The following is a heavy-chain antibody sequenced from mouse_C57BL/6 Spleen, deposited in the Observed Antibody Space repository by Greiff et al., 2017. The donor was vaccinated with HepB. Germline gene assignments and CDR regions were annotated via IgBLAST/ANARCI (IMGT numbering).Heavy chain of an antibody. CDR3: AKNNDWYFDV. CDR1: GFSFTSYG. J-gene: IGHJ1*03. CDR2: IWRGGST. V-gene: IGHV2-5*01. Sequence: VKLMESGPGLVQPSQSLSITCTVSGFSFTSYGVHWVRQSPGKGLEWLGVIWRGGSTDYNAAFMSRLSITKDNSKSQVFFKMNSLQADDTAIYYCAKNNDWYFDVWGTGTTVTVSS.